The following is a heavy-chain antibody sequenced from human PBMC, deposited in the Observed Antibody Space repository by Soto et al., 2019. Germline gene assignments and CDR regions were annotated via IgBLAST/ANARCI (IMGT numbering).Heavy chain of an antibody. CDR3: ARGTWELLPHVFDI. D-gene: IGHD1-26*01. CDR2: IYYSGST. Sequence: QVQLQESGPGLVKPSETLSLTCTVSGGSISSYYWSWIRQPPGKGLEWIGYIYYSGSTNYNPSLKSRVTISVDMSKNQFSLKLSSVTAADTAVYYCARGTWELLPHVFDIWGQGTMVTVSS. J-gene: IGHJ3*02. V-gene: IGHV4-59*01. CDR1: GGSISSYY.